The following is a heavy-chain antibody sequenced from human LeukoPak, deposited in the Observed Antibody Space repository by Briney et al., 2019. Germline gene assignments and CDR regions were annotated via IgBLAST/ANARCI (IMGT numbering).Heavy chain of an antibody. CDR3: ARDSGSGYYGMDV. J-gene: IGHJ6*02. V-gene: IGHV3-48*04. Sequence: GGSLRLSCAASGFTFSSFSMNWVRQAPGKGLEWVSYISSGSSTIYYADSVKGRFTISRDNAKNSLYLQMNSLRAEDTAVYYCARDSGSGYYGMDVWGQGTTVTVSS. D-gene: IGHD3-22*01. CDR2: ISSGSSTI. CDR1: GFTFSSFS.